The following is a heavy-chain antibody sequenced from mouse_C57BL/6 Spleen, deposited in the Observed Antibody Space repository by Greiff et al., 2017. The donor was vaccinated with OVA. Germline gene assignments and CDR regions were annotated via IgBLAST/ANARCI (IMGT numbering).Heavy chain of an antibody. CDR1: GYSITSGYY. CDR2: ISYDGSN. J-gene: IGHJ2*01. Sequence: EVKLQESGPGLVKPSQSLSLTCSVTGYSITSGYYWNWIRQFPGNKLEWMGYISYDGSNNYNPSLKNRISITRDTSKNQFFLKLNSVTTEDTATYYCARVTGWADYWGQGTTLTVSS. V-gene: IGHV3-6*01. CDR3: ARVTGWADY. D-gene: IGHD3-1*01.